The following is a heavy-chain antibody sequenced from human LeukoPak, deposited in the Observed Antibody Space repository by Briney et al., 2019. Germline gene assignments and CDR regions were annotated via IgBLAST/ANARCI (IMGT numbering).Heavy chain of an antibody. CDR1: GYTFTSYG. J-gene: IGHJ3*02. D-gene: IGHD3-9*01. CDR3: ARDRYGDAFDI. Sequence: GASVKVSCKASGYTFTSYGITWVRQAPGQGLEWMGWINPNSGGTNYAQKFQGRVTMTRDTSISTAYMELSRLRSDDTAVYYCARDRYGDAFDIWGQGTMVTVSS. CDR2: INPNSGGT. V-gene: IGHV1-2*02.